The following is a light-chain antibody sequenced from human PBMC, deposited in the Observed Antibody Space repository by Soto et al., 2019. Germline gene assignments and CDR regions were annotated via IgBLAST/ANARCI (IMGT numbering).Light chain of an antibody. CDR2: DTS. Sequence: IVLTQSPATLSLSPGKRATLSCRASQTVSNKLAWYQHKPGQAPRLLIYDTSNRATGIPARFSGSGSGTDFTLTISSLEPEDFAVYYCHQRKSWPRTFGQGTKVDIK. J-gene: IGKJ1*01. CDR3: HQRKSWPRT. CDR1: QTVSNK. V-gene: IGKV3-11*01.